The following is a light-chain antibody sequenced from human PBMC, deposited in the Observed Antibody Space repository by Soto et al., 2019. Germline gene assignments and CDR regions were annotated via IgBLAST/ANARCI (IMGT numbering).Light chain of an antibody. Sequence: QSVLTQPPSASGTPGQRVTISCSGSSSNIGSNTVNWYQQLPGTAPKLLIYSNNQRPSGVPDRFSGSKSGTSASLAISGLQSEDEAVYYCAAWDDSLNGPYVVFGGGTKLTVL. V-gene: IGLV1-44*01. CDR3: AAWDDSLNGPYVV. CDR2: SNN. CDR1: SSNIGSNT. J-gene: IGLJ2*01.